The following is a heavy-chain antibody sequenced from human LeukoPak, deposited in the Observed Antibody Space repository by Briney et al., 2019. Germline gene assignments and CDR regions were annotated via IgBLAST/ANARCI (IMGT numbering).Heavy chain of an antibody. CDR3: AREGYFDSSGSSP. D-gene: IGHD3-22*01. CDR1: GFTVSSNY. V-gene: IGHV3-66*01. Sequence: SGGSLRLSCAASGFTVSSNYMSWVRQARGEGREWVSVIYSGGSTYYADSGKGRFTISRDNSKNTLYLQMNSLRAEDTAVYYCAREGYFDSSGSSPWGQGTLVTVSS. CDR2: IYSGGST. J-gene: IGHJ5*02.